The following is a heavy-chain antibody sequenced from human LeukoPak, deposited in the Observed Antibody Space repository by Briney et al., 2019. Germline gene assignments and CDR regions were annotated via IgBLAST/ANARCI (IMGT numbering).Heavy chain of an antibody. Sequence: GGSLRLSCPASGFTFSNAWMSWVRQAPGKGLEWVGRIKSKTDGGTTDYAAPVKGRFTISRDDSKNTLYLQMNSLKTEDTAVYYCTTDLYYDSSGYYYWGQGTLVTVSS. D-gene: IGHD3-22*01. J-gene: IGHJ4*02. CDR2: IKSKTDGGTT. V-gene: IGHV3-15*01. CDR3: TTDLYYDSSGYYY. CDR1: GFTFSNAW.